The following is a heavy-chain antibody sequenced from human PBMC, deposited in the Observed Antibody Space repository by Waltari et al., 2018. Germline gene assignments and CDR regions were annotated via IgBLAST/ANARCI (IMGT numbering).Heavy chain of an antibody. V-gene: IGHV1-69*01. CDR1: GGTFSSYA. CDR2: SIPIFGTA. D-gene: IGHD3-10*01. Sequence: QVQLVQSGAEVKKPGSSVKVSCKASGGTFSSYAMSWVRQAPGQGLEWMGGSIPIFGTANYAQKFQGRVTITADESTSTAYMELNSLRSEDTAVYYCASRSELDYFDYWGQGTLVTVSS. CDR3: ASRSELDYFDY. J-gene: IGHJ4*02.